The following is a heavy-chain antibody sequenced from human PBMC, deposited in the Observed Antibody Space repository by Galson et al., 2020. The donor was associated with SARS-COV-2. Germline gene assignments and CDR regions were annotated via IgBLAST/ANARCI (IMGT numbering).Heavy chain of an antibody. CDR2: IGTAGDP. CDR1: FTFSSYD. CDR3: ARANVLRNGMDV. J-gene: IGHJ6*02. D-gene: IGHD3-16*01. Sequence: FTFSSYDMHWVRQATGKGLEWVSAIGTAGDPYYPGSVKGRFTISRENAKNSLYLQMNSLRAGDTAVYYCARANVLRNGMDVWGQGTTVTVSS. V-gene: IGHV3-13*05.